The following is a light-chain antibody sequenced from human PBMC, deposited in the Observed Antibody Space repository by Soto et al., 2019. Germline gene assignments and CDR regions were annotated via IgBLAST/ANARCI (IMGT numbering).Light chain of an antibody. J-gene: IGLJ1*01. Sequence: QSVLTQPASVSGSPGQSITISCTGTSSDVGGYTYVSWYQQHPGKAPKLMIFEVSNRPSGVSIRFSGSKSGNTASLTISGLQAEDEADYYCSSYTSSSTLYVFGTGTKVTVL. CDR2: EVS. V-gene: IGLV2-14*01. CDR1: SSDVGGYTY. CDR3: SSYTSSSTLYV.